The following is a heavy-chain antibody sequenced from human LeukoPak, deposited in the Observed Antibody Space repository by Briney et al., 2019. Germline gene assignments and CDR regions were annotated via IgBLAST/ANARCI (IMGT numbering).Heavy chain of an antibody. V-gene: IGHV4-59*01. Sequence: SETLSLTCTVSGDSLSGYFWSWIRQPPGRGLEWIGYRYYSGSTKYNPSLKSRVTISLGMSKNQFFLNLSSVTTADTAVYYCARDRDILAGGNLDIWGQGTMVTVSS. J-gene: IGHJ3*02. CDR3: ARDRDILAGGNLDI. CDR2: RYYSGST. CDR1: GDSLSGYF. D-gene: IGHD5-12*01.